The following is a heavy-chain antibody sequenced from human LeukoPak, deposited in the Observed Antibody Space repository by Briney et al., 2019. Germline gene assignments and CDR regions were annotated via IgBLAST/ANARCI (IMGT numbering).Heavy chain of an antibody. J-gene: IGHJ6*02. CDR3: ARIWVAVLPADGMDV. CDR1: GFSFSGHW. D-gene: IGHD2-2*01. CDR2: ISPTGSTT. Sequence: GGSLRLSCTASGFSFSGHWMHWARQLPGKGLVWVSRISPTGSTTSYADSVKGRFTISRDNAKNSLYLQMNSLRAEDTGVYYCARIWVAVLPADGMDVWGLGTTVTVSS. V-gene: IGHV3-74*01.